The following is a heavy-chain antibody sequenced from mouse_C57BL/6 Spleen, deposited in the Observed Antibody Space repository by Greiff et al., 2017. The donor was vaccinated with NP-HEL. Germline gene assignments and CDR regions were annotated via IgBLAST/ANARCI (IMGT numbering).Heavy chain of an antibody. Sequence: QVQLKQPGTELVKPGASVKLSCKASGYTFTSYWMHWVKQRPGQGLEWIGNINPSNGGTNYNEKFKSKATLTVDKSSSTAYMQLSSLTSEDSAVYYCARGKITTVVAPYAMDYWGQGTSVTVSS. D-gene: IGHD1-1*01. V-gene: IGHV1-53*01. CDR3: ARGKITTVVAPYAMDY. CDR2: INPSNGGT. CDR1: GYTFTSYW. J-gene: IGHJ4*01.